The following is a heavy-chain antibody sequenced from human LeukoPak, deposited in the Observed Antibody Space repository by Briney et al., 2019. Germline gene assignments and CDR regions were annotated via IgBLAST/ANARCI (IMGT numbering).Heavy chain of an antibody. V-gene: IGHV4-4*09. CDR1: GDSISSYY. CDR2: IYTSGST. CDR3: ARTLGHVGIGNWFDA. D-gene: IGHD1-26*01. J-gene: IGHJ5*02. Sequence: SDTLSLTCTVSGDSISSYYWSWIRQPPGKGLEWIGYIYTSGSTNYNPSLKSRVTISVDTSKNEFCLKMSSVTAADTAVYYCARTLGHVGIGNWFDAWGQGTLVTVSS.